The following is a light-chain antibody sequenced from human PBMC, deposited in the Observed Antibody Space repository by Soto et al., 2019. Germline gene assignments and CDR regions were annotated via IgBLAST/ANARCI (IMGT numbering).Light chain of an antibody. CDR3: QQYGSSPLT. Sequence: EIVLTQSPGTLSLSPGERATLSCRASQSVSSSYLAWYQQKPGQAPRLLIYGASSRATGIPDRFSGRGSGTDFTLTISRLEPEDFAVYYCQQYGSSPLTFGQGXXV. J-gene: IGKJ1*01. V-gene: IGKV3-20*01. CDR1: QSVSSSY. CDR2: GAS.